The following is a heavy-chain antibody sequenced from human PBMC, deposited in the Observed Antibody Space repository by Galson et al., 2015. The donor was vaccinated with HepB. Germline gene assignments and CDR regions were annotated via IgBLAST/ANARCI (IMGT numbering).Heavy chain of an antibody. D-gene: IGHD1-26*01. V-gene: IGHV3-53*01. CDR1: GFTVSTDH. J-gene: IGHJ4*02. Sequence: SLRLSCAASGFTVSTDHMSWVRQAPGKGLEWVSIIYSNGGTYYADSVKGRFTISRDNSKNTVDLQMNSLRAEDTAVYYCARVWELSFDYWGQGTLVSVSS. CDR2: IYSNGGT. CDR3: ARVWELSFDY.